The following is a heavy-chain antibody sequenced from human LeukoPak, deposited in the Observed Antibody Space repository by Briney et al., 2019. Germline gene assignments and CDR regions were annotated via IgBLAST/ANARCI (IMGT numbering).Heavy chain of an antibody. D-gene: IGHD3-16*01. CDR2: ISGSGGST. V-gene: IGHV3-23*01. CDR3: AKRAATFQIDY. J-gene: IGHJ4*02. Sequence: GGPLRFSCAASGFTFSSYAMSWVHQAAGKGLERVSAISGSGGSTYYADSVKGRLTISRDNSTNTLYRQMNSLRAEDKDVYYCAKRAATFQIDYWGQGTLVTVSS. CDR1: GFTFSSYA.